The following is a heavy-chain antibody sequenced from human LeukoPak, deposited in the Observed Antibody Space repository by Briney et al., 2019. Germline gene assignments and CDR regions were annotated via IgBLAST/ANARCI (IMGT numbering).Heavy chain of an antibody. J-gene: IGHJ4*02. CDR3: ARGGYGAHMG. D-gene: IGHD4-17*01. CDR1: GFTFSSFW. CDR2: TNSDGSTT. V-gene: IGHV3-74*01. Sequence: GGSLRLSCAASGFTFSSFWMHWVRQAPGKGLVWVSGTNSDGSTTSYADSVKGRFTISRDNAKNTLYLQMNSLRAEDTAVYYCARGGYGAHMGWGQGTLVTVSS.